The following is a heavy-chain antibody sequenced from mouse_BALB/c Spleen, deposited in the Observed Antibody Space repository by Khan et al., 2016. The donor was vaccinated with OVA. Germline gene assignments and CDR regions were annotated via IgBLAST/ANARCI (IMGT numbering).Heavy chain of an antibody. CDR3: ARVGAAYYRNDGGAMDY. Sequence: QIQLVQSGPELKKPGETVRISCKASGYTFTTAGIQWVQKMPGKGLKWIGWINTHSGVPKYAEDFKGRFAFSLEISVNTAYLQITNLKNEDTATYVCARVGAAYYRNDGGAMDYWGQGTSVTVSS. V-gene: IGHV9-4*02. D-gene: IGHD2-14*01. CDR2: INTHSGVP. J-gene: IGHJ4*01. CDR1: GYTFTTAG.